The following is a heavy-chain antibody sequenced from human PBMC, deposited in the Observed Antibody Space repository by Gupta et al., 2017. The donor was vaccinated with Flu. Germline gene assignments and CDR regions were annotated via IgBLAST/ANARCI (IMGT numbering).Heavy chain of an antibody. CDR3: AKGYSSGWYDFDS. D-gene: IGHD6-19*01. CDR1: GFTFRNYA. Sequence: DVQLLESGGGLVQPGGSLRLSCAASGFTFRNYAMSWVRQAPGKGLEWGSTISGSGDTYYADSVKGRFTLSRDISRNTLYLQMNSLGVEDTAIYYCAKGYSSGWYDFDSWGQGTLATVSS. J-gene: IGHJ4*02. V-gene: IGHV3-23*01. CDR2: ISGSGDT.